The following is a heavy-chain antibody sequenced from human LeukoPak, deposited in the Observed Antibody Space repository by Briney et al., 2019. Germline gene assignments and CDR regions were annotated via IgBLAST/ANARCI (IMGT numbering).Heavy chain of an antibody. CDR1: GGTFSSYA. CDR2: IIPILGIA. V-gene: IGHV1-69*04. Sequence: SVKVSCKASGGTFSSYAISWVRQAPGQGLEWMGRIIPILGIANYAQKFQGRVTITADKSTSTAYMELSSLRSEDTAVYYCARDGTVTTDYYGMDVWGQGTTVTVSS. CDR3: ARDGTVTTDYYGMDV. D-gene: IGHD4-17*01. J-gene: IGHJ6*02.